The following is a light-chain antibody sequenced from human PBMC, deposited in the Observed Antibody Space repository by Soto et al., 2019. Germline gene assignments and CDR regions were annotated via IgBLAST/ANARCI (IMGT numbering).Light chain of an antibody. Sequence: DIALTQSPDSLTLSLRERATINCKSTQSVLYSSYNKSYLAWYKVKPGRPPKTLFSWASTREPGVPVRFSGSGSGTDFTLTIISLQAEDVEVYYCQQYYSTLITFGQGTRLEIK. V-gene: IGKV4-1*01. CDR1: QSVLYSSYNKSY. J-gene: IGKJ5*01. CDR2: WAS. CDR3: QQYYSTLIT.